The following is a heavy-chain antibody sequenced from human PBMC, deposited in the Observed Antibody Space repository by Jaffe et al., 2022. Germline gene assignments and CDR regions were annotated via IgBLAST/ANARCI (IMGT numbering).Heavy chain of an antibody. CDR2: ISSSSSYI. Sequence: EVQLVESGGGLVKPGGSLRLSCAASGFTFSSYSMNWVRQAPGKGLEWVSSISSSSSYIYYADSVKGRFTISRDNAKNSLYLQMNSLRAEDTAVYYCARVDLWFRETAFDYWGQGTLVTVSS. CDR3: ARVDLWFRETAFDY. CDR1: GFTFSSYS. J-gene: IGHJ4*02. D-gene: IGHD3-10*01. V-gene: IGHV3-21*01.